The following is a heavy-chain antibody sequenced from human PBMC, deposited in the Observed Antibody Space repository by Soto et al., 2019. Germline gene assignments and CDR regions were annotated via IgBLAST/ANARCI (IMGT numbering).Heavy chain of an antibody. J-gene: IGHJ5*02. CDR3: ARDSNSYGRRFDP. Sequence: PSETLSLTCAISGDSVSSNSAAWSWIRQSPSRGLEWLGRTYYRSKWYNDYAVSVKSRITINPDTSKNQFSLQLNPVTPEDTAVYYCARDSNSYGRRFDPWGQGTLVTVSS. D-gene: IGHD5-18*01. CDR1: GDSVSSNSAA. CDR2: TYYRSKWYN. V-gene: IGHV6-1*01.